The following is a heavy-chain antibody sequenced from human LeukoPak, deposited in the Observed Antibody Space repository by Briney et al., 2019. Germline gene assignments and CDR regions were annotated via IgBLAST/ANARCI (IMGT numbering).Heavy chain of an antibody. CDR1: GGSISTYF. J-gene: IGHJ4*02. CDR2: IYYSGST. Sequence: SSETLSLTCSVSGGSISTYFWSWIRQPPGKGLEWIGYIYYSGSTNYNPSLKSRVTISVDTSKNQFSLKLRSVTAADTAVYYCARDRTLGYWGQGTLVTVSS. CDR3: ARDRTLGY. V-gene: IGHV4-59*01.